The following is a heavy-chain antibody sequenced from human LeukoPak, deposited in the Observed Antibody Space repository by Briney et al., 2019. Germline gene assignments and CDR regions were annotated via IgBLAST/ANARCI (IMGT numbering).Heavy chain of an antibody. V-gene: IGHV3-30*04. CDR1: GFTFSSYA. CDR3: ARGGFY. CDR2: ISYDGSNK. J-gene: IGHJ4*02. D-gene: IGHD3-16*01. Sequence: GGSLRLSCAASGFTFSSYAMHWVRQAPGKGLEWVAVISYDGSNKYYADSVKGRFTISRDNSKNTLYLQMNSLSAEDTAVYYCARGGFYWGQGTLVTVSS.